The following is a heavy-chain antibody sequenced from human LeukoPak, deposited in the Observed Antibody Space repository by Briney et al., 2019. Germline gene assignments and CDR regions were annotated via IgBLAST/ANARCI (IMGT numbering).Heavy chain of an antibody. CDR1: GYTFTSYD. D-gene: IGHD2-8*01. CDR2: MNPNSGNT. V-gene: IGHV1-8*01. Sequence: ASVKVSCKASGYTFTSYDINWVRQPTGQGLEWMGWMNPNSGNTGYAQKFQGRVTMTRNTSISTAYMELSSLRSEDTAVYYCARRLYGRQRYWFDPWGQGTLVTVSS. J-gene: IGHJ5*02. CDR3: ARRLYGRQRYWFDP.